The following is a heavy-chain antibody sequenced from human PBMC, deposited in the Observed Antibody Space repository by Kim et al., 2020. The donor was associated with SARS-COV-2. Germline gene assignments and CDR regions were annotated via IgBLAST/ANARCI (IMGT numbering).Heavy chain of an antibody. CDR1: GFSFSSYW. CDR2: TDPNGSER. Sequence: GGSLRLSCAASGFSFSSYWMAWVRQAPGKGLQWVGNTDPNGSERNYVDSVKGRFTISRDNAKKSLYLEMTSLRVDDAAVYYCATKEGPGRGMDVWGQGTTVSVSS. V-gene: IGHV3-7*01. J-gene: IGHJ6*02. CDR3: ATKEGPGRGMDV. D-gene: IGHD3-10*01.